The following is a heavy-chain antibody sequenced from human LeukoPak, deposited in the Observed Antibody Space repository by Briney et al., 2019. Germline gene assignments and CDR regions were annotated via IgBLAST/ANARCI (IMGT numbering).Heavy chain of an antibody. CDR2: IKQDGSEK. D-gene: IGHD3-22*01. CDR1: GFTVSSNY. Sequence: GGSLRLSCAASGFTVSSNYMSWVRQAPGKGLEWVANIKQDGSEKNYVDSVKGRFTISRDNAKNSLYLQMNSLRAEDTAVYYCAREVVTDFDYWGQGTLVTVSS. J-gene: IGHJ4*02. V-gene: IGHV3-7*01. CDR3: AREVVTDFDY.